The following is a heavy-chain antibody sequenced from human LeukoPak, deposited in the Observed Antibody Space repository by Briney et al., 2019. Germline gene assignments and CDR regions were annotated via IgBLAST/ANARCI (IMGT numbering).Heavy chain of an antibody. CDR3: AGAQTCGGSCNWFDP. J-gene: IGHJ5*02. V-gene: IGHV4-61*02. CDR2: VYTSGST. D-gene: IGHD2-15*01. CDR1: GGSISSGSYY. Sequence: SETLSLTCTVSGGSISSGSYYWSWLRQPAGKGLEWIGRVYTSGSTNYNPSLKSRVTMSLDTSKSQFSLRLSSVTAADTAVYYCAGAQTCGGSCNWFDPWGQGTLVTVSS.